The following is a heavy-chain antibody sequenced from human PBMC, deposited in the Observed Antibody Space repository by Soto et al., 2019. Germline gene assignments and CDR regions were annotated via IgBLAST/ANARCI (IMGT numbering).Heavy chain of an antibody. D-gene: IGHD3-16*01. Sequence: SSVKVSCKASGGTFSSYAISWVRPAPGQGLEWMGGIIPIFGTANYAQKFQGRVTITADESTSTAYMELSSLRPEDTAVYYCATLIYDYVWGSYEAPSSNWGQGTLVTVSS. V-gene: IGHV1-69*13. J-gene: IGHJ4*02. CDR3: ATLIYDYVWGSYEAPSSN. CDR1: GGTFSSYA. CDR2: IIPIFGTA.